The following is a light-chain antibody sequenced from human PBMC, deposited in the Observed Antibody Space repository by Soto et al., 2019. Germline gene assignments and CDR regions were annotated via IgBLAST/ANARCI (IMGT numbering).Light chain of an antibody. Sequence: IVLTQSPGTLSLSPGERATLSCRASQSVTRTYLAWYQQTPDQAPRLLIYGGSNRATGVPDRFSGSGSGTDLTLTISGLESEDFAVYYCQQYDRSPFTFGQGTRLEIK. CDR3: QQYDRSPFT. V-gene: IGKV3-20*01. J-gene: IGKJ5*01. CDR1: QSVTRTY. CDR2: GGS.